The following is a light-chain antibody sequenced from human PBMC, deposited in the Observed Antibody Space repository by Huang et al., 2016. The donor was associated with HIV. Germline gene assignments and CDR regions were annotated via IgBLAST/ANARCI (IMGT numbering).Light chain of an antibody. CDR1: QSVSSNS. J-gene: IGKJ4*01. Sequence: EILLTQSPGTLSLSPGQRATLSCRASQSVSSNSLAWYQQKPGQAPRVLIYGASTRATGLPDRFSGRGSGRDFSLTISGLQPEDLGIYYCQQYGNSPLTFGGGTKVEI. CDR3: QQYGNSPLT. CDR2: GAS. V-gene: IGKV3-20*01.